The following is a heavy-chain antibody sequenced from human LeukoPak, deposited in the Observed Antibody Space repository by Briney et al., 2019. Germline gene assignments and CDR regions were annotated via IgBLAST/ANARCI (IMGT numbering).Heavy chain of an antibody. D-gene: IGHD6-13*01. V-gene: IGHV1-3*01. CDR1: GYTFTSYA. J-gene: IGHJ4*02. CDR2: INAGNGNT. CDR3: ARGSGSSWYHGGYFDY. Sequence: GASVKVSCKASGYTFTSYAMHWVRQAPGQRLEWMGWINAGNGNTKYSQEFQGRVTITRDTSASTAYMELSSLRSEDTAVYYCARGSGSSWYHGGYFDYWGQGTLVTVSS.